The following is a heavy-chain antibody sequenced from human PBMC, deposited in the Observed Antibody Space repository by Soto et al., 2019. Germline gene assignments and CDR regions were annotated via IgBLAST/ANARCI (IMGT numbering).Heavy chain of an antibody. D-gene: IGHD3-9*01. Sequence: QLQLQESGPGLVKPSETLSLTCTVSGGSISSSSYYWGWIRQPPGKGLEWIGSIYYSGSTYYNPSLKSRVTISVDTSKNQFSLKLSSVTAADTAVYYCARRTYDILTGYYTYYWGQGTLVTVSS. CDR2: IYYSGST. CDR3: ARRTYDILTGYYTYY. V-gene: IGHV4-39*01. CDR1: GGSISSSSYY. J-gene: IGHJ4*02.